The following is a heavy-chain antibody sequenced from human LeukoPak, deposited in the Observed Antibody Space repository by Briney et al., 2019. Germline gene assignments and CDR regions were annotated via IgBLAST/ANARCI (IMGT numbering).Heavy chain of an antibody. CDR2: IYYSGST. D-gene: IGHD5-12*01. CDR3: ARERYSGYDYYYYYGMDV. Sequence: SQTLSPTCTVSGGSISSGGYYWSWIRQHPGKGLEWIGYIYYSGSTYYNPSLKSRVTISVDTSKNQFSLKLSSVTAADTAVYYCARERYSGYDYYYYYGMDVWGQGTTVTVSS. CDR1: GGSISSGGYY. V-gene: IGHV4-31*03. J-gene: IGHJ6*02.